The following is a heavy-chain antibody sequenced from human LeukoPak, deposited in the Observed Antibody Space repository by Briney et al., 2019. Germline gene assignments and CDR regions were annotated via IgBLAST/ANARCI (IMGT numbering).Heavy chain of an antibody. Sequence: GGSLRLSCAASGFTFSSYAMSWVRQAPGKGLEWVSAISGSGGSTYYADSVKGRFTISRDNSKNTLYLQMNSLRAEDTAVYYCAKDQGGGSYGFDFDYWGQGTLVTVSS. CDR2: ISGSGGST. V-gene: IGHV3-23*01. J-gene: IGHJ4*02. CDR3: AKDQGGGSYGFDFDY. D-gene: IGHD1-26*01. CDR1: GFTFSSYA.